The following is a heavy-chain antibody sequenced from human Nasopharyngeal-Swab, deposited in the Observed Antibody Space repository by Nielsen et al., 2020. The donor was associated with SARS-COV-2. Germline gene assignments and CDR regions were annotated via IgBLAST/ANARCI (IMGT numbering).Heavy chain of an antibody. D-gene: IGHD2-2*01. CDR1: GFTFGDYA. Sequence: GESLKISCTTSGFTFGDYAMSWVRQAPGKGLEWVGFIRSEANGGTAEYAVSVEGRFSISRDDPKSIAYLQMNSLKTEDTAVYYCTGYSTIFYWGQGTLVTVSS. CDR2: IRSEANGGTA. V-gene: IGHV3-49*04. J-gene: IGHJ4*02. CDR3: TGYSTIFY.